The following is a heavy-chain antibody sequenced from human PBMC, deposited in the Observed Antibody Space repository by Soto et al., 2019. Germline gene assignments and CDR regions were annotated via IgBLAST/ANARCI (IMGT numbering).Heavy chain of an antibody. V-gene: IGHV5-51*01. D-gene: IGHD2-15*01. CDR1: GYSFTTYC. CDR2: IYGGDSDT. J-gene: IGHJ4*02. Sequence: GESLNISCECSGYSFTTYCIGWVRQMPGKGLEWMAIIYGGDSDTRYIPSFHCQSTISADKSISTAYLQSSSLKASDTAMYYCARLTYCSGGTCYADYRGQGTPV. CDR3: ARLTYCSGGTCYADY.